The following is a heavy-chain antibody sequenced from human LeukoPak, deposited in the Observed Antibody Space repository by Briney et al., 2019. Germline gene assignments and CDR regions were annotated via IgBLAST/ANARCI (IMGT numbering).Heavy chain of an antibody. Sequence: GGSLGLSCVASGFSFTTHNMNWVRQAPGKGLEWVSYVSSSGSHTLYGDSVKGRFTISRDNAKNSVFLQLNSLRVEDTAIYYCARGTKDYDGFDYWGQGTLVTVS. CDR2: VSSSGSHT. V-gene: IGHV3-48*01. CDR3: ARGTKDYDGFDY. D-gene: IGHD4-23*01. CDR1: GFSFTTHN. J-gene: IGHJ4*02.